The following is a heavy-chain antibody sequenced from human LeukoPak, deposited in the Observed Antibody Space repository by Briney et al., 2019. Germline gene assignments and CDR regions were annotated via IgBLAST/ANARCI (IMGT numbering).Heavy chain of an antibody. CDR1: GFTFNNAW. D-gene: IGHD3-22*01. Sequence: GGSLRLSCAASGFTFNNAWMSWVRQAPGKGLEWVGRIKSYTDGGTTDYTAPVKGRFTISRDNSKNTLYLQMNSLRAEDTAVYYCAKEGDYYDSSGYPYFDYWGQGTLVTVSS. CDR2: IKSYTDGGTT. J-gene: IGHJ4*02. V-gene: IGHV3-15*01. CDR3: AKEGDYYDSSGYPYFDY.